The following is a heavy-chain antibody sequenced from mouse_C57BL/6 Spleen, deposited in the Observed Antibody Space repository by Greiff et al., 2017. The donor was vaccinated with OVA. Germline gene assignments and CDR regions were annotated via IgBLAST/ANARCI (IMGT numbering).Heavy chain of an antibody. Sequence: QVQLQQPGAELVKPGASVKLSCKASGYTFTSYWMHWVKQRPGQGLEWIGMIHPNSGSTNYNEKFKSKATLTVDKSSSTAYMQLSSLTSEDSAVYSCATPTMVSYYAMDYWGQGTSVTVSS. CDR1: GYTFTSYW. CDR2: IHPNSGST. J-gene: IGHJ4*01. D-gene: IGHD2-9*01. V-gene: IGHV1-64*01. CDR3: ATPTMVSYYAMDY.